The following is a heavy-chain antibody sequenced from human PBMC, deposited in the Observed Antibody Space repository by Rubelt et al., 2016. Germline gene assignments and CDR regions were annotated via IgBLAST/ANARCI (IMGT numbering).Heavy chain of an antibody. J-gene: IGHJ4*02. CDR2: IYWDDDK. D-gene: IGHD3-10*01. CDR1: GFSLTTSGVG. V-gene: IGHV2-5*02. CDR3: ARSFELDFDY. Sequence: QITLKESGPTLVKPTQTLTLTCTFFGFSLTTSGVGVGWIRQPPGKALEWLALIYWDDDKRYSPYLKSRLTITKDTSKNQVVLKMTDMDPVDTATYYCARSFELDFDYWGRGTLVTVSS.